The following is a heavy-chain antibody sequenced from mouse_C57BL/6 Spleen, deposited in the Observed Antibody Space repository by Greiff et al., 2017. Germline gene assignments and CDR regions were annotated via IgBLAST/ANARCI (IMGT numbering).Heavy chain of an antibody. V-gene: IGHV1-26*01. CDR1: GYTFTDYY. CDR3: ARSVAMDY. J-gene: IGHJ4*01. CDR2: INPNNGGT. Sequence: VQLQQSGPELVQPGASVKISCKASGYTFTDYYMNWVKQSHGKSLEWIGDINPNNGGTSYNQKFKGKATLTVDKSSSTAYMELRSLTSEDSAVYYCARSVAMDYWGQGTSVTVSS.